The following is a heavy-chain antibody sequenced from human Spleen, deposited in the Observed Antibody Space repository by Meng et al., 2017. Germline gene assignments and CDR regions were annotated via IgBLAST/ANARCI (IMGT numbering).Heavy chain of an antibody. Sequence: SETLSLTCTVSGGSISSYYWSWIRQPPGKGLEWIGFIYYSGNTNYNLSLKSRVTISVDTSRNQFSLNLSSVTAADTAVYYCAREKSGYDSPDYWGQGTLVTVSS. CDR2: IYYSGNT. V-gene: IGHV4-59*01. D-gene: IGHD5-12*01. CDR1: GGSISSYY. CDR3: AREKSGYDSPDY. J-gene: IGHJ4*02.